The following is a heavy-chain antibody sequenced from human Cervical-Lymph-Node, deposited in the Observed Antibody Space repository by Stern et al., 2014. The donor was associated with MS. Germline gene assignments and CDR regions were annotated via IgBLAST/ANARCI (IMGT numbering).Heavy chain of an antibody. CDR2: ISYDGSSK. Sequence: VQLVESGGGVVQPGRSLRLSFAASGFTFSSHGMHWVRQAPGKGLKWVALISYDGSSKFYADSVKGRFTISRDSSKNTLYLQMNSLKAEDTALYYCAKDGGLIVRYFGMDVWGLGTTVTVSS. J-gene: IGHJ6*02. V-gene: IGHV3-30*18. CDR3: AKDGGLIVRYFGMDV. D-gene: IGHD3-16*02. CDR1: GFTFSSHG.